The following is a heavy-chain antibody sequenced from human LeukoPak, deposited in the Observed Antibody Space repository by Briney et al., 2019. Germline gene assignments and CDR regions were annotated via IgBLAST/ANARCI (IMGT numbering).Heavy chain of an antibody. CDR1: GYTFTNYG. J-gene: IGHJ3*02. CDR3: ARQRGSHSFDI. D-gene: IGHD1-26*01. CDR2: ISVYNGNT. V-gene: IGHV1-18*01. Sequence: ASVKVSCKASGYTFTNYGITWVRQAPGQGLEWMGWISVYNGNTNYAQKIQGRVTMTTDTSTSTAYMELRSLRSDDTAVYYCARQRGSHSFDIWGQGTMVTVSS.